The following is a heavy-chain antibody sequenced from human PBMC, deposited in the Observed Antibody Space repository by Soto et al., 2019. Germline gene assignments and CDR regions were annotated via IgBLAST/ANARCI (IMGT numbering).Heavy chain of an antibody. CDR1: GFTFSYYW. CDR3: ASGDRGAFDL. Sequence: EVQLVESGGGLVQPGESLRLSCAASGFTFSYYWMHWVRQAPGKGLVWVSRIHSDGSSTTYADSVKGRFSISRDNARNTVYMQRNSLRDEDTAVYYCASGDRGAFDLWGQGTVLTVSS. J-gene: IGHJ3*01. CDR2: IHSDGSST. D-gene: IGHD7-27*01. V-gene: IGHV3-74*01.